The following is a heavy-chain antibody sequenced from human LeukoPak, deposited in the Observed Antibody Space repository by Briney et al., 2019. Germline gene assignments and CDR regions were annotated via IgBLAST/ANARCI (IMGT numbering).Heavy chain of an antibody. Sequence: ASVKVSCKASGYTFTSYGISWVRQAPGQGLEWMGWISAYNGNTNYAQKLQGRVTMTTDTSTSTAYMELRSLRSDDTAVYYCARGLNSGYSSSWYIFDYWGQGTLVTVSS. CDR3: ARGLNSGYSSSWYIFDY. D-gene: IGHD6-13*01. J-gene: IGHJ4*02. CDR2: ISAYNGNT. V-gene: IGHV1-18*01. CDR1: GYTFTSYG.